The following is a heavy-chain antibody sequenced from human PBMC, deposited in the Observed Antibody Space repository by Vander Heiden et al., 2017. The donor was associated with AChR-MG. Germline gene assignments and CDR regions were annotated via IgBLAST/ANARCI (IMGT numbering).Heavy chain of an antibody. CDR1: GFTFSSYW. Sequence: EVQLVESGGGLVQPGGSLRLSCAASGFTFSSYWMSWVRQGPGKGLEWVANIKQDGSEKYYVDSVKGRFTISRDNAKNSLYLQMNSLRAEDTAVYYCASSRGASGYESFDYWGQGTLVTVSS. D-gene: IGHD5-12*01. J-gene: IGHJ4*02. CDR3: ASSRGASGYESFDY. CDR2: IKQDGSEK. V-gene: IGHV3-7*01.